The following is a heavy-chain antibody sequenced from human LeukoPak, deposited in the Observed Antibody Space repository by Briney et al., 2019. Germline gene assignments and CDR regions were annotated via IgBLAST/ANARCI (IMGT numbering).Heavy chain of an antibody. Sequence: GGSLRLSCAASGFTFSSYWMHWVRQAPWKGLVWVSRINSDGSSTRYADSVKGRFSISRDNAKNTLFLQMNSLRAEDTAVYYCARVEGVDTAMLGYWGQGTLVTVSS. CDR3: ARVEGVDTAMLGY. CDR1: GFTFSSYW. J-gene: IGHJ4*02. V-gene: IGHV3-74*01. D-gene: IGHD5-18*01. CDR2: INSDGSST.